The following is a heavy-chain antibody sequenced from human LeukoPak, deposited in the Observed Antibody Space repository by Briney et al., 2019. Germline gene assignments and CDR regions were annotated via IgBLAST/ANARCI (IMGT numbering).Heavy chain of an antibody. V-gene: IGHV3-7*01. D-gene: IGHD6-13*01. CDR2: IKPDGSDK. J-gene: IGHJ4*02. Sequence: GGSLRLSCAASGFTFSSSWMSWVRQAPGKGLEWVANIKPDGSDKYYVDSVKGRFTISRDNAKNSLYLQMNSLRGEDTAVYYCARRSSSFFNYWGQGTLVTVSS. CDR1: GFTFSSSW. CDR3: ARRSSSFFNY.